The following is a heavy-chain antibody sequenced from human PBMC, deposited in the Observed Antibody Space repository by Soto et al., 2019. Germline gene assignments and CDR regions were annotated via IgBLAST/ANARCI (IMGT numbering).Heavy chain of an antibody. CDR3: ARLMSRRSGYYFDY. J-gene: IGHJ4*02. CDR1: GGSISSYY. Sequence: SETLSLTCTVSGGSISSYYWSWIRQPPGKGLEWIGYIYYSGSTNYNPSLKSRVTISVDTSKNQFSLKLSSVTAADTAVYYCARLMSRRSGYYFDYWGQGTLVTVSS. D-gene: IGHD1-26*01. V-gene: IGHV4-59*08. CDR2: IYYSGST.